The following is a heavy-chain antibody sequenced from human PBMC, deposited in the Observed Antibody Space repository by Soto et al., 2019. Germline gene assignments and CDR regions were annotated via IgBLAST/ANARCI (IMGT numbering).Heavy chain of an antibody. CDR3: ARVSPTLFIYHHRTGPTDY. D-gene: IGHD2-8*02. Sequence: SVKVSGKASGYTFTSYAMHWVRQAPGQRLEWMGWINAGNGNTKYSQKFQGRVTITRDTSASTAYMELSSLRSEDTAVYYCARVSPTLFIYHHRTGPTDYSCPAPLLTL. CDR2: INAGNGNT. CDR1: GYTFTSYA. V-gene: IGHV1-3*01. J-gene: IGHJ4*02.